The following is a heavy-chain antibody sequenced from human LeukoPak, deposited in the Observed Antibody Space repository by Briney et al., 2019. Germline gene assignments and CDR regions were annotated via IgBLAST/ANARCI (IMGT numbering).Heavy chain of an antibody. Sequence: PGGSLRLSCAASGFTFSSYWMSWVRQAPAKGLEWVANIKQDGSEKYYVDSVKSRFTIARDNAKNSLYLQMNSLRAEDTAVYYCARASNQPSYYYGMDVWGQGTTVTVSS. CDR2: IKQDGSEK. J-gene: IGHJ6*02. CDR1: GFTFSSYW. CDR3: ARASNQPSYYYGMDV. V-gene: IGHV3-7*01.